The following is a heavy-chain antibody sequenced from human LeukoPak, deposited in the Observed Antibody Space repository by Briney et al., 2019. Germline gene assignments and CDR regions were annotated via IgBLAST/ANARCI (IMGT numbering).Heavy chain of an antibody. CDR3: ARGTVEQPYNWFDP. CDR1: GASISGSGYY. V-gene: IGHV4-39*07. D-gene: IGHD6-13*01. Sequence: MPSETLSLTCAVSGASISGSGYYWGWIRQPPGKGLEWIGNIYYSGSTYYNASLRSRVTISIDTSKNQFSLRLNSVTAADTAVYYCARGTVEQPYNWFDPWGQGTLVTVSS. CDR2: IYYSGST. J-gene: IGHJ5*02.